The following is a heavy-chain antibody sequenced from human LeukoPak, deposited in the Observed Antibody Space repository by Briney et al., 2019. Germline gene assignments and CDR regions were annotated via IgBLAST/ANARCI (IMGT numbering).Heavy chain of an antibody. V-gene: IGHV1-2*02. CDR3: ARDRYTMVRGVISSATRNWFDP. D-gene: IGHD3-10*01. CDR1: GYTFTGYY. Sequence: ASVKVSCKASGYTFTGYYMHWVRQAPGQWLEWMVLINPNSGGTNYAQKFQGRVTITRDTSISTAYMELSRLRSDDTAVYYCARDRYTMVRGVISSATRNWFDPWGQGTLVTVSS. J-gene: IGHJ5*02. CDR2: INPNSGGT.